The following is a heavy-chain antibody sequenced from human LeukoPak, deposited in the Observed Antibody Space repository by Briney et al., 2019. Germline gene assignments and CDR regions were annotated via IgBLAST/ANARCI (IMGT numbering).Heavy chain of an antibody. Sequence: HGESLKISCKGSGYSFTSYWIGWVRQMPGKGLEWMGIIYPGDSDTRYSPSFQGQVTISADKSISTAYLQWSSLKASDTAMYYCARVVVPHLLRGEFDPWGQGTLVTVSS. D-gene: IGHD2-2*01. J-gene: IGHJ5*02. V-gene: IGHV5-51*01. CDR2: IYPGDSDT. CDR3: ARVVVPHLLRGEFDP. CDR1: GYSFTSYW.